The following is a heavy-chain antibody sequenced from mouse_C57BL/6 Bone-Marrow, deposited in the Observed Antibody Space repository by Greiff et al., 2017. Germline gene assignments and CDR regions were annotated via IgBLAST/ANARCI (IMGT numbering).Heavy chain of an antibody. Sequence: QVQLKESGAELVRPGASVTLSCKASGYTFTDYEMHWVKQTPVHGLEWIGAIDPETGGTAYNQKFKGKAILTADKSSSTAYMELRSLTSEDSAVYYGTRGYDGSTYYFDYWGQGTTLTVSS. J-gene: IGHJ2*01. CDR1: GYTFTDYE. CDR3: TRGYDGSTYYFDY. V-gene: IGHV1-15*01. D-gene: IGHD2-3*01. CDR2: IDPETGGT.